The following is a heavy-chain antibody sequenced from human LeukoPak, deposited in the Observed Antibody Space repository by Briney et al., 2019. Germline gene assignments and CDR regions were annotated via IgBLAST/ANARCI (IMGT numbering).Heavy chain of an antibody. J-gene: IGHJ3*02. V-gene: IGHV3-30*03. Sequence: GGSLRLSCAASGFTFSSYGMHWVRQAPGKGLEWVAVISFDGSSKDYADSVKGRFTISRDNSKNTLYLQMNSLTVEDTAVYYCASLPRQQLVDDAFDIWGQGTMVTVSS. CDR2: ISFDGSSK. CDR3: ASLPRQQLVDDAFDI. CDR1: GFTFSSYG. D-gene: IGHD6-13*01.